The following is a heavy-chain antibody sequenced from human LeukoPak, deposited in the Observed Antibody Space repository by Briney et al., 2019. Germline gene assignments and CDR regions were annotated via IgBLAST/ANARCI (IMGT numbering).Heavy chain of an antibody. CDR3: ARDIVGAKAPFDY. V-gene: IGHV1-69*04. CDR2: IIPILGIA. CDR1: GGTFSSYA. Sequence: ASVKVSCKASGGTFSSYATSWVRQAPGQGLEWMGRIIPILGIANYAQKFQGRVTITADKSTSTAYMELSSLRSEDTAVYYCARDIVGAKAPFDYWGQGTPVTVSS. D-gene: IGHD1-26*01. J-gene: IGHJ4*02.